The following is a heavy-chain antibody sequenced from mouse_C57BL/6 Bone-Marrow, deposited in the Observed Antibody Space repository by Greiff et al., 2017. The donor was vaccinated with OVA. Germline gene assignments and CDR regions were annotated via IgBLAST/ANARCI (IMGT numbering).Heavy chain of an antibody. J-gene: IGHJ3*01. Sequence: QVQLKQSGAELARPGASVKLSCKASGYTFTSYGISWVKQRTGQGLEWIGEIYPRSGNTYYNEKFKGKATLTADKSSSTAYMELLSLTSEDSAVYFCARATTVPFAYWGQGTLATVSA. CDR2: IYPRSGNT. D-gene: IGHD1-1*01. V-gene: IGHV1-81*01. CDR3: ARATTVPFAY. CDR1: GYTFTSYG.